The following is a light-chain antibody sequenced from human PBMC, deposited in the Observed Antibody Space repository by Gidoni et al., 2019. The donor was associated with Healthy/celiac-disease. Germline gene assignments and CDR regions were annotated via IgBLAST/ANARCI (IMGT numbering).Light chain of an antibody. Sequence: EIVLTQSPGTLSLSPGERATLSCRANQSVSSSYLAWYQQKPGQSLRLLIDGASSRATGIPDRFSGSGSGTDFTLTISRLEPEDFAVYYCQQYGSSPWTFGQGTKVEIK. CDR3: QQYGSSPWT. CDR1: QSVSSSY. V-gene: IGKV3-20*01. CDR2: GAS. J-gene: IGKJ1*01.